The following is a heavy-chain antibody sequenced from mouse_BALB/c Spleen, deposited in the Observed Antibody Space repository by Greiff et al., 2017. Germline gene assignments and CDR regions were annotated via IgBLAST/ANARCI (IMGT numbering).Heavy chain of an antibody. CDR3: AREGEYGNYGY. CDR1: GFTFSDYY. D-gene: IGHD2-10*02. V-gene: IGHV5-4*02. Sequence: EVQLVESGGGLVKPGGSLKLSCAASGFTFSDYYMYWVRQTPEKRLEWVATISDGGSYTYYPDSVKGRFTISRDNAKNNLYLQMSSLKSEDTAMYYCAREGEYGNYGYWGQGTTLTVSS. J-gene: IGHJ2*01. CDR2: ISDGGSYT.